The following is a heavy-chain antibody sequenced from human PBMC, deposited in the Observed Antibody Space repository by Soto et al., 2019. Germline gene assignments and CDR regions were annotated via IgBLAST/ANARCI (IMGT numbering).Heavy chain of an antibody. J-gene: IGHJ3*02. CDR2: IYSGGST. CDR1: GLTVSSNY. CDR3: ARDFRLDTGMLHDAFDI. Sequence: SLRLSCAASGLTVSSNYMSWVRQAPGKGLEWVAIIYSGGSTYYADSVKGRFTISRDNSRNTLYLQMNNLRAEDTAVYYCARDFRLDTGMLHDAFDIWGQGTMVTVSS. D-gene: IGHD5-18*01. V-gene: IGHV3-53*01.